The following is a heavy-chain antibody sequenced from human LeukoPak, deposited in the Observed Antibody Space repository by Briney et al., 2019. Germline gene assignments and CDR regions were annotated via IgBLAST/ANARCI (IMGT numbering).Heavy chain of an antibody. CDR3: AKGRRAAVRYYYYMDV. V-gene: IGHV3-23*01. CDR2: ISGSGGST. CDR1: GFTFSSYA. J-gene: IGHJ6*03. Sequence: PGGSLRLSCAASGFTFSSYAMSWVRQAPGKGLEWVSAISGSGGSTYYADSVKGRFTISSDDSKNTLYLQMNSLRAEDTAVYYCAKGRRAAVRYYYYMDVWGKGTTVIVSS. D-gene: IGHD6-13*01.